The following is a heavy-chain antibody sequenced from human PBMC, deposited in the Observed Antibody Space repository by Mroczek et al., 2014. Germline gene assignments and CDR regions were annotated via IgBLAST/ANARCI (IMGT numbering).Heavy chain of an antibody. CDR1: GWVRFSGYL. CDR2: QSYGSX. V-gene: IGHV4-34*01. Sequence: PSVTLSSPXLSYGWVRFSGYLLEAGVRQPHGKGLEWIGNQSYGSXQLQPVPQSRVTISVDTSKNQFSLKLSSVTAADTAVYYCARGQGSSSGRYYYYYMDVWGKGTTVTVSS. D-gene: IGHD6-6*01. CDR3: ARGQGSSSGRYYYYYMDV. J-gene: IGHJ6*03.